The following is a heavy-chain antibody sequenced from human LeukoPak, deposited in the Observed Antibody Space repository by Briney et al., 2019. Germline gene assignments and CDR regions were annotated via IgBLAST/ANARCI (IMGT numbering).Heavy chain of an antibody. J-gene: IGHJ6*03. CDR2: IWYDESNI. CDR3: AQSFLEFEAYEYHRDV. V-gene: IGHV3-33*06. Sequence: PGGSLRLSCVASGGIFNAYGMRWVRQGPGKGVERVGVIWYDESNIYYGDSVKGRFTISRDNSKKTLYLQMNSLRAEDTAVYYCAQSFLEFEAYEYHRDVWGRGPAVTVS. D-gene: IGHD1-1*01. CDR1: GGIFNAYG.